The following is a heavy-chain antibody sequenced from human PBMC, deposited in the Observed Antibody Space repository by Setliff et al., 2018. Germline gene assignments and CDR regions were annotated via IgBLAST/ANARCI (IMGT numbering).Heavy chain of an antibody. J-gene: IGHJ6*03. CDR1: GFTFSDYY. Sequence: GGSLRLSCAASGFTFSDYYMSWIRQAPGQGLEWLSYIVSSGSTTYYSDSVKGRFTITRDNAKNSLYLQMNSLRAEDTAVYYCARTPDGFLGDGYYVYMDVWGKGTTVTVSS. D-gene: IGHD3-3*01. V-gene: IGHV3-11*04. CDR2: IVSSGSTT. CDR3: ARTPDGFLGDGYYVYMDV.